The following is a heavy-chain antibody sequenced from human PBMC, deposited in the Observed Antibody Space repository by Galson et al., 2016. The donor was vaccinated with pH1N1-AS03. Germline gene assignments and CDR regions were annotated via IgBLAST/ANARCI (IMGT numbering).Heavy chain of an antibody. CDR1: GYSFSDHW. V-gene: IGHV5-51*01. CDR3: AGHDFWSGDYTTLNWLDP. D-gene: IGHD3-3*01. J-gene: IGHJ5*02. Sequence: QSGAEVKKPGESLRISCAASGYSFSDHWIGWVRQMPGRGLEWVGLIYPDDSDTRYSPSFQGQVTISADKSTTTAYLQWNSLKASDTAIYYCAGHDFWSGDYTTLNWLDPWGQGTPVTVSS. CDR2: IYPDDSDT.